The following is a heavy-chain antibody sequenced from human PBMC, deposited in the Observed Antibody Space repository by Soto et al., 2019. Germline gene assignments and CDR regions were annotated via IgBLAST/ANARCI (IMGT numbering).Heavy chain of an antibody. CDR3: ARGRLRDIAVAGTDWFDP. CDR1: GGTFSSYS. CDR2: IIPIFGTA. Sequence: GASVKVSCKASGGTFSSYSISWVLQAPGQGLEWMGGIIPIFGTANYAQKFQGRVTITADKSTSTAYMELSSLRSEDTAVYYCARGRLRDIAVAGTDWFDPWGQGTLVTVSS. D-gene: IGHD6-19*01. J-gene: IGHJ5*02. V-gene: IGHV1-69*06.